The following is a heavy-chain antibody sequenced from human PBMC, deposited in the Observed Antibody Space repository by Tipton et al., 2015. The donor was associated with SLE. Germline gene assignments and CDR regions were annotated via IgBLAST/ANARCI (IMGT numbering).Heavy chain of an antibody. CDR1: GGSISSSSYY. CDR2: IYYSGST. Sequence: TLSLTCTVSGGSISSSSYYWGWIRQPPGKGLEWIGSIYYSGSTYYNPSLKSRVTISVHTPKNQFSLKLSSVTAADTAVYYCARHTDYGGNSDSFDYWGQGTLVTVSS. J-gene: IGHJ4*02. V-gene: IGHV4-39*01. CDR3: ARHTDYGGNSDSFDY. D-gene: IGHD4-23*01.